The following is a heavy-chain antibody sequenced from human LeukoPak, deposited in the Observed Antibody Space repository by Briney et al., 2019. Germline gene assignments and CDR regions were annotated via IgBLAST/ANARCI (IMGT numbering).Heavy chain of an antibody. V-gene: IGHV4-59*01. Sequence: SSETLSLTCTVSGGSISSYYWSWIRQPPGKGLEWIGYIYYSGSTNYNPSLKSRVTISVDTSKNQFSLKLSSVTAADTAVYYCAREPTLRYFDYWGQGTLVTVSS. CDR1: GGSISSYY. CDR2: IYYSGST. D-gene: IGHD3-9*01. J-gene: IGHJ4*02. CDR3: AREPTLRYFDY.